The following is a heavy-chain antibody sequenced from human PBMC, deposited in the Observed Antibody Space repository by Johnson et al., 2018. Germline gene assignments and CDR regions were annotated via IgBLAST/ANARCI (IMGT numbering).Heavy chain of an antibody. D-gene: IGHD4-17*01. CDR1: GFTFSSYG. Sequence: VPLLESGGGVVQPGRSLRLSCAASGFTFSSYGMHWVRQAPGKGLEWVAVLSYDGSTKYYADSVKGRFTIYRDNSKNTLYLQMNSLSAAATAVYYGAKDRGDYASYYFQDVWVKGTTVTVSS. CDR3: AKDRGDYASYYFQDV. V-gene: IGHV3-30*18. CDR2: LSYDGSTK. J-gene: IGHJ6*03.